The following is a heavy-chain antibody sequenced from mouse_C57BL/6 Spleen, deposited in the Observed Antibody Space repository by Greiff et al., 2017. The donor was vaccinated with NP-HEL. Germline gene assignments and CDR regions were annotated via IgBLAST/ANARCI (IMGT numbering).Heavy chain of an antibody. CDR1: GYTFTSYW. D-gene: IGHD3-2*02. CDR2: IDPSDSET. V-gene: IGHV1-52*01. J-gene: IGHJ2*01. CDR3: ARGGSSGYVYFDY. Sequence: VQLQQPGAELVRPGSSVKLSCKASGYTFTSYWMHWVKQRPIQGLEWIGNIDPSDSETHYNQKFKDKATLTVDKSSSTAYMQLSSLTSEDSAVYYCARGGSSGYVYFDYWGQGTTLTVSS.